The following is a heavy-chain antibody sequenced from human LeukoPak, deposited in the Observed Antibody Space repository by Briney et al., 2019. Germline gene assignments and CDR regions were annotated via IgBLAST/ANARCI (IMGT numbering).Heavy chain of an antibody. D-gene: IGHD2-21*01. J-gene: IGHJ4*02. CDR3: TTDFVVDLDY. CDR2: ISYDGSNK. Sequence: GGSLRLSCAASGFTFSSYSMHWVRQAPGKGLEWVAVISYDGSNKYYADSVKGRFTISRDNSKNTLYLQMNSLKTEDTAVYYCTTDFVVDLDYWGQGTLVTVSS. CDR1: GFTFSSYS. V-gene: IGHV3-30*03.